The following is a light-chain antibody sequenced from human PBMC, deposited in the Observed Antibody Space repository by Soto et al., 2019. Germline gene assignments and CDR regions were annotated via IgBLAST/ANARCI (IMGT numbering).Light chain of an antibody. J-gene: IGKJ1*01. V-gene: IGKV1-5*01. Sequence: DIQMTQSPSTLSASVGDRVTITCRASQSISSWLAWYQQKPGKAPKLLIYDASSLECGVPSRFSGSGSGTEFTLTISSLQPDDFAPYYCQQYNSYSRTFGQGTKVDI. CDR2: DAS. CDR3: QQYNSYSRT. CDR1: QSISSW.